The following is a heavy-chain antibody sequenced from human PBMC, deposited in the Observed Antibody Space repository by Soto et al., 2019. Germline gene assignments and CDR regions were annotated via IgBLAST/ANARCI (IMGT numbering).Heavy chain of an antibody. J-gene: IGHJ4*02. Sequence: GESLKISWKVSGYIFTSYWISWVRQMPVKGLEWMGRIYPTDSYTDYSPSFQGHVTISVDNFINTAYLQWSSLKASDSAMYYCARLPVLSLVAVCGFDHWGLGTLVPVSS. D-gene: IGHD3-16*02. V-gene: IGHV5-10-1*01. CDR2: IYPTDSYT. CDR1: GYIFTSYW. CDR3: ARLPVLSLVAVCGFDH.